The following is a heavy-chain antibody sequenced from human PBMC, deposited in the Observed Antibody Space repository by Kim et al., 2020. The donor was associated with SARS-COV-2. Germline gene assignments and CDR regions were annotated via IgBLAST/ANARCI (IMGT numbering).Heavy chain of an antibody. V-gene: IGHV1-18*01. D-gene: IGHD2-8*02. CDR3: ARDTGGGEDY. CDR1: GFTFTNYG. CDR2: IYVYNGDT. Sequence: ASVKVSCKTSGFTFTNYGISWFRQAPGQGLEWVGWIYVYNGDTIYTQKVQGRVTMTTDTATTTAYMDLRSLSPDDTAIYYCARDTGGGEDYWGQGTLVTVSS. J-gene: IGHJ4*02.